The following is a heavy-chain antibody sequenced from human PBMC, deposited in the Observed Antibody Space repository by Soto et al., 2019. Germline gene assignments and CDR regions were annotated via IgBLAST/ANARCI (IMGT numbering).Heavy chain of an antibody. D-gene: IGHD3-16*01. CDR3: AREGEDGPYYFDY. CDR2: VSFDGKNK. V-gene: IGHV3-33*05. CDR1: GFTFSSYG. J-gene: IGHJ4*02. Sequence: GGSLRLSCAASGFTFSSYGMHWVRQAPGKGLEWVTIVSFDGKNKYYSDSVKGRFTVSRDNSKNTLYLQMNSLRAEDTAVYYCAREGEDGPYYFDYWGQGTLVTVSS.